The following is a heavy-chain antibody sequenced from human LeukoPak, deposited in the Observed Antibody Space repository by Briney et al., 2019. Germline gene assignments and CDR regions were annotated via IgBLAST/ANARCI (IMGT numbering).Heavy chain of an antibody. V-gene: IGHV4-34*01. CDR3: ARRRYFDWSPRFDP. CDR1: GFTFSSYS. D-gene: IGHD3-9*01. J-gene: IGHJ5*02. Sequence: GSLRLSCAASGFTFSSYSMNWVRQAPGKGLEWIGEINHSGSTNYNPSLKSRVTISVDTSKNQFSLKLSSVTAADTAVYYCARRRYFDWSPRFDPWGQGTLVTVSS. CDR2: INHSGST.